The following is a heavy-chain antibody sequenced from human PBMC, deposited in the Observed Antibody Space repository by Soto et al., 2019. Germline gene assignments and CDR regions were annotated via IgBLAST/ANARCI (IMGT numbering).Heavy chain of an antibody. CDR2: IYWDDDK. CDR3: AHWAMVRGVILTGYYYYGMDV. J-gene: IGHJ6*02. V-gene: IGHV2-5*02. D-gene: IGHD3-10*01. Sequence: QITLKESGPTLVKPTQTLTLTRTFSGFSLSTSGVGVGWIRQPPGKALEWLALIYWDDDKRYSPSLKSRLTITKDPSKKPVVPNMTNMDPVDTATYYCAHWAMVRGVILTGYYYYGMDVWGQGTTVTVSS. CDR1: GFSLSTSGVG.